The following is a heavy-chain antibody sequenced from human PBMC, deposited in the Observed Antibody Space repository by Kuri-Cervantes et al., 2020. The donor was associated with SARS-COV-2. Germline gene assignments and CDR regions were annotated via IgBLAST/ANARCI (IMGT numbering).Heavy chain of an antibody. CDR2: ISGSGGST. D-gene: IGHD2-2*01. Sequence: GGSLRLSCAASGFTFSSYAMSWVRQAPGKGLEWVSAISGSGGSTYYADSVKGRFTISRDNSKNTLYLQMNSLRAGDTAVYYCASRYCSSTSCSAFDIWGQGTMVTVSS. J-gene: IGHJ3*02. CDR1: GFTFSSYA. CDR3: ASRYCSSTSCSAFDI. V-gene: IGHV3-23*01.